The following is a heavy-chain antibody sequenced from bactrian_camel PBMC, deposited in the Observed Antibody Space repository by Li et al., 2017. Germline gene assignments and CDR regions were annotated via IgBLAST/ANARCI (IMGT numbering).Heavy chain of an antibody. CDR2: LYPGDGSP. D-gene: IGHD1*01. J-gene: IGHJ4*01. Sequence: HVQLVESGGGSVQAGGSLNLSCTAASRNTYQSGCMGWFRQAPGKEREGVAVLYPGDGSPYFHHSLKNRVIISRDDVKFTVYLQMNGLQPEDSAVYTCAAALGCPFWPSIRTVWGRGTQVTVS. CDR3: AAALGCPFWPSIRTV. V-gene: IGHV3S1*01. CDR1: RNTYQSGC.